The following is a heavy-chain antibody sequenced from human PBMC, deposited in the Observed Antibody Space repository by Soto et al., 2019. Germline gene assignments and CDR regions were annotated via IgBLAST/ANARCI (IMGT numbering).Heavy chain of an antibody. V-gene: IGHV4-61*01. CDR1: GGSVSSGSYY. CDR3: ARGRLKSTAAAVYYFDY. D-gene: IGHD6-13*01. CDR2: IYYSGST. Sequence: SETLSLTCTVSGGSVSSGSYYWSWIRQPPGKGLEWIGYIYYSGSTNYNPSLKSRVTISVDTSKNQFSLKLSSVTAADTAVYYCARGRLKSTAAAVYYFDYWGQGTLVTVSS. J-gene: IGHJ4*02.